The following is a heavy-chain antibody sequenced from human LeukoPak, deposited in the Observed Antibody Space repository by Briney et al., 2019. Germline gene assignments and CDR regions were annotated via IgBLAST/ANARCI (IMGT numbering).Heavy chain of an antibody. J-gene: IGHJ4*02. V-gene: IGHV3-30*04. Sequence: PGGSLRLSCAASGFTFSSYAMDWVRQAPGKGLEWVAVISYDGSNKYYADSVNGRFTISRDNSKNTLYLQMHSLRAEDTAVYYCARAFRPVVGAAGTFDYWGQGTLVTVSS. CDR3: ARAFRPVVGAAGTFDY. CDR2: ISYDGSNK. CDR1: GFTFSSYA. D-gene: IGHD6-13*01.